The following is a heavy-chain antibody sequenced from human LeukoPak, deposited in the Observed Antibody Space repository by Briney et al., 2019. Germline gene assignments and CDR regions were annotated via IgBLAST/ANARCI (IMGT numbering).Heavy chain of an antibody. CDR2: INPNSGGT. V-gene: IGHV1-2*02. D-gene: IGHD3-3*01. CDR1: GYTFTGYY. J-gene: IGHJ4*02. Sequence: GASVKVSCKASGYTFTGYYMHWVRQAPGQGLEWMGWINPNSGGTNYAQKFQGRVTMTRDTSISTAYMELSRLRSDDTAVYYCARDRRFLEWLLPLDYWGQGTLVTVSP. CDR3: ARDRRFLEWLLPLDY.